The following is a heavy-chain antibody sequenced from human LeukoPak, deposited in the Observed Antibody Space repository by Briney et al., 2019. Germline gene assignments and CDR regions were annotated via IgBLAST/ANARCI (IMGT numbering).Heavy chain of an antibody. CDR2: INPNSGGT. CDR1: GYTFTGYY. Sequence: GASVTVSCTASGYTFTGYYMHWVRQAPGQGLEWMGWINPNSGGTNYAQKFQGRVTMTRDTSISTAYMELSRLRSDDTAVYYCARELSPGYYYGSGSLECGYWGQGTLVTVSS. V-gene: IGHV1-2*02. D-gene: IGHD3-10*01. J-gene: IGHJ4*02. CDR3: ARELSPGYYYGSGSLECGY.